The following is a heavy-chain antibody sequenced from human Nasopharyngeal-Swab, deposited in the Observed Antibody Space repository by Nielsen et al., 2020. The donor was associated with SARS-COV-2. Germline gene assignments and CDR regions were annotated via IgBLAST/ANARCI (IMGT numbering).Heavy chain of an antibody. CDR3: AREVRGSDWPAFDI. Sequence: SCAASGFTFSSYWMSWVRQAPGKGLEWVANIKQDGSEKYYVDSVKGRFTISRDNAKNSLYLQMNSLRAEDTAVYYCAREVRGSDWPAFDIWGQGTMVTVSS. CDR1: GFTFSSYW. CDR2: IKQDGSEK. V-gene: IGHV3-7*01. D-gene: IGHD1-26*01. J-gene: IGHJ3*02.